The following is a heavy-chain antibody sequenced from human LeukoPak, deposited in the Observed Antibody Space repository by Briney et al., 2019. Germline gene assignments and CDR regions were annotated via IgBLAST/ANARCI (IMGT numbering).Heavy chain of an antibody. Sequence: GGSLRLSCAASGLTFTSYSMNWVRQAPGKGLEWVSSITSSSSYIYYADSVKGRFTISRDNAKNSLYLQMNSLRAEDTAVYYCARDLDFAAMANKHDYWGQGTLVTVSS. CDR3: ARDLDFAAMANKHDY. V-gene: IGHV3-21*01. CDR1: GLTFTSYS. D-gene: IGHD5-18*01. J-gene: IGHJ4*02. CDR2: ITSSSSYI.